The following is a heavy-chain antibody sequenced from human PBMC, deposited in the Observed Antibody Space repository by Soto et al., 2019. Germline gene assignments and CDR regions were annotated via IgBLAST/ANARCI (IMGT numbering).Heavy chain of an antibody. J-gene: IGHJ4*02. D-gene: IGHD2-15*01. CDR1: GHSFTSHW. V-gene: IGHV5-51*01. Sequence: GESLKISCKASGHSFTSHWIGWVRQMPGKGLEWMGIINPGDSDTKYSPSFQGQVTISADKSISIAYLQWSSLKASDTAMYYCARRYCSGGICYYFDYWGQGTLVTVSS. CDR3: ARRYCSGGICYYFDY. CDR2: INPGDSDT.